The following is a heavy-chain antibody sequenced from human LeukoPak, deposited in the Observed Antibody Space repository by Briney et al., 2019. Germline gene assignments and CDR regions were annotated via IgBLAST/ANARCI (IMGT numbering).Heavy chain of an antibody. J-gene: IGHJ4*02. CDR3: ARHQTSYSSSSYTQD. CDR1: GFTFSTYA. CDR2: ISGSGTTT. D-gene: IGHD6-13*01. V-gene: IGHV3-23*01. Sequence: GGSLRLSCAASGFTFSTYAMSWVRQAPGKGLEWVSSISGSGTTTYYADSVKGRFTIYRENSKNTLFLQMYSLAAEGTALYYCARHQTSYSSSSYTQDWGQGTLVTVSS.